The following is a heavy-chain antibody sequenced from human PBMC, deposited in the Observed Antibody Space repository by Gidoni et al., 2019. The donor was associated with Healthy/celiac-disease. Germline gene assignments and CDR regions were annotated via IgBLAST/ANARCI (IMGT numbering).Heavy chain of an antibody. J-gene: IGHJ3*02. CDR2: IYHSGST. CDR3: ARDKGPLYSSGWYWGYAFDI. D-gene: IGHD6-19*01. Sequence: QVQLQESGPGLVKPSETLSLTCAVSGYSISSGYYWGWIRQPPGKGLEWIGSIYHSGSTYYNPSLKSRVTISVDTSKNQFSLKLSSVTAADTAVYYCARDKGPLYSSGWYWGYAFDIWGQGTMVTVSS. V-gene: IGHV4-38-2*02. CDR1: GYSISSGYY.